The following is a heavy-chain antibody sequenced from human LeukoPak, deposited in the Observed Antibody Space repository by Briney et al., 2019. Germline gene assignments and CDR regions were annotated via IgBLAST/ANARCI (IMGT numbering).Heavy chain of an antibody. CDR3: ARAPHYYGSGSYARDAFDI. J-gene: IGHJ3*02. Sequence: PSETLSLTCTVSGGSSSSYYWSWLRQPAGKGLEWIGRIYTSGSTNYNPSLKSRVTMSVDTSKNQFSLKLSSVTAADTAVYHCARAPHYYGSGSYARDAFDIWGQGTMVTVSS. CDR1: GGSSSSYY. V-gene: IGHV4-4*07. D-gene: IGHD3-10*01. CDR2: IYTSGST.